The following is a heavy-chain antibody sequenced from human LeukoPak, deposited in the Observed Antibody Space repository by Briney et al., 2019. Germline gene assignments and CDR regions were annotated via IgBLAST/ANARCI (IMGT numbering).Heavy chain of an antibody. CDR1: GFTFSRHS. CDR2: ISRDSSNI. V-gene: IGHV3-21*01. Sequence: GGSLRLSCAAFGFTFSRHSMMWVRQASGKGLEWVSAISRDSSNIYYADSVKGRFTVSRDNAKNSLYLQMNSLRAEDTAVYYCARDGGYDVVASDYWGQGTLVTVSS. D-gene: IGHD5-12*01. J-gene: IGHJ4*02. CDR3: ARDGGYDVVASDY.